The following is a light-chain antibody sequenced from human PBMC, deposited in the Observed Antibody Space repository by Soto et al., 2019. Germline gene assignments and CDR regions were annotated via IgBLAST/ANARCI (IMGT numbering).Light chain of an antibody. CDR3: QPYNNWPLT. V-gene: IGKV3-15*01. CDR1: QGIGDT. J-gene: IGKJ4*01. Sequence: VMTQSPATLSVSPGEGVTISCRASQGIGDTLAWYKHKPGQTPRVLIYDTSTRATVVPDRFSGRRSWPEFTLTINSLQSEDFAIYYCQPYNNWPLTFGGGTKVDIK. CDR2: DTS.